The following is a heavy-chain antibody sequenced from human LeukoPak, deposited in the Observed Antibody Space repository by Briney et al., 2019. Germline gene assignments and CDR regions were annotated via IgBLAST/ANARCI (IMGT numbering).Heavy chain of an antibody. J-gene: IGHJ4*02. Sequence: GGSLRLSCAASGFFFGSYAVYWIRQASGKGLEWVAVISSDGGETHYIDSVKGRFTISRDNSQSTLYLQMDSLRPEDTAVYYCARAPGVLNWVSLIYYFDNWGQGTLVSVSS. V-gene: IGHV3-30-3*01. CDR2: ISSDGGET. CDR3: ARAPGVLNWVSLIYYFDN. D-gene: IGHD3-3*01. CDR1: GFFFGSYA.